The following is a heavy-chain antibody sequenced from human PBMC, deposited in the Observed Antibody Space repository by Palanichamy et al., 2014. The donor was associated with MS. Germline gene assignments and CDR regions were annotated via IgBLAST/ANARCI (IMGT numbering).Heavy chain of an antibody. CDR2: VDHGGST. CDR1: GGSLSGYY. CDR3: ARGPSSYQYGLGSRPFDS. D-gene: IGHD3-10*01. Sequence: QVQLQQWGAGLLKPSETLSLTCGVFGGSLSGYYWGWIRQVPEKGLEWIGEVDHGGSTNYNPSLESRVTMPIDTSKSQFSLNLASVTAADTAVYFCARGPSSYQYGLGSRPFDSWGQGILVTVSS. J-gene: IGHJ4*02. V-gene: IGHV4-34*02.